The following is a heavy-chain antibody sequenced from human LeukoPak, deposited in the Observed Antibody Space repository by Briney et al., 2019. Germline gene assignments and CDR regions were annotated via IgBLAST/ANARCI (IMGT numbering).Heavy chain of an antibody. CDR2: MNPNSGNT. J-gene: IGHJ6*02. CDR1: GYTFASYD. V-gene: IGHV1-8*01. Sequence: ASVKVSCKASGYTFASYDINWVRQATGQGLEWMGWMNPNSGNTGYAQKFQGRVTMTRNTSISTAYMELSSLRSEDTAVYYCARSSAKGYYDILTGLGDYYYGVDVWGQGTTVTVSS. CDR3: ARSSAKGYYDILTGLGDYYYGVDV. D-gene: IGHD3-9*01.